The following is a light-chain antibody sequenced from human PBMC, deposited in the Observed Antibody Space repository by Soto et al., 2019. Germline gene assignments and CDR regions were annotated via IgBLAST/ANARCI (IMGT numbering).Light chain of an antibody. Sequence: EVVLTQSPGTVSSSPGERVTLSCRASQSVISNYLAWYHQRPGQAPRLLIYAASSRATGIPDRFSGSGSGTDFTLSISSLEPEDFAVYYCKQYGSSLTWTFGRATKVEMK. CDR3: KQYGSSLTWT. J-gene: IGKJ1*01. CDR1: QSVISNY. V-gene: IGKV3-20*01. CDR2: AAS.